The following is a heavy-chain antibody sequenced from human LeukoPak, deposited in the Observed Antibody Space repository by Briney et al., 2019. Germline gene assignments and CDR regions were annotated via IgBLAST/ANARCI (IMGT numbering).Heavy chain of an antibody. V-gene: IGHV4-34*01. CDR2: INHSGST. J-gene: IGHJ3*02. Sequence: SETLSLTCAVYGGSFSGYYWSWIRQPPGKGLEWIGEINHSGSTNYNPSLKSRVTISVDTSKNQFSLKLSSVTAADTAVYYCARGWEGRIVGAVDAFDIWGQGTMVTVSS. CDR1: GGSFSGYY. CDR3: ARGWEGRIVGAVDAFDI. D-gene: IGHD1-26*01.